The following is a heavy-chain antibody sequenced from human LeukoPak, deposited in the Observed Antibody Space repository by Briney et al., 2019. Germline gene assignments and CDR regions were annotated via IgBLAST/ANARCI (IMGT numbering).Heavy chain of an antibody. Sequence: GGSLRLSCAASGFTFSSYAMSWVRQGPGKGLQWVASINRDGSEKHPVDSVKGRFTISRDNAKNSVYLQMSGLTVEDTAVYYCVRDVEIWGQGTLVTVSS. CDR2: INRDGSEK. CDR3: VRDVEI. V-gene: IGHV3-7*01. D-gene: IGHD5-24*01. CDR1: GFTFSSYA. J-gene: IGHJ4*02.